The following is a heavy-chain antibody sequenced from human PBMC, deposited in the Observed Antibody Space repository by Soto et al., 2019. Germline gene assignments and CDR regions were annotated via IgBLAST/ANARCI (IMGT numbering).Heavy chain of an antibody. J-gene: IGHJ6*03. D-gene: IGHD4-17*01. Sequence: GGSLRLSCASSGFTFSSYWMSLVRQATGKGLEWVANIKQDGSEKYYVDSVKGRFTISRDNAKNSLYLQMNSLRAEDTAVYYCARVAYGDLYYYYYYYMDVWGKGTTVTVSS. CDR2: IKQDGSEK. CDR1: GFTFSSYW. V-gene: IGHV3-7*01. CDR3: ARVAYGDLYYYYYYYMDV.